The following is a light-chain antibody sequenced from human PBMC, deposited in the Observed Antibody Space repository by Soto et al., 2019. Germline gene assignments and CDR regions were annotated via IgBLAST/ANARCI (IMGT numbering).Light chain of an antibody. V-gene: IGKV3-20*01. CDR2: GAS. J-gene: IGKJ3*01. Sequence: EIVLTQSPGTLSLSPGERATLSCRASQSVSSSYLAWYQLKPGQAPRLLIYGASSRAPGIPDRFSGSGSGTDFTLTISRLEPEDFAVYYCQHYGRSPLFIFGPGTKVDIK. CDR1: QSVSSSY. CDR3: QHYGRSPLFI.